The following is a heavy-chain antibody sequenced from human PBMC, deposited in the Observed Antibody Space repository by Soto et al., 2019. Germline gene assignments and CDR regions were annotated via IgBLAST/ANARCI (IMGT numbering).Heavy chain of an antibody. J-gene: IGHJ3*01. CDR1: EFTFRSYW. V-gene: IGHV3-74*01. D-gene: IGHD1-7*01. CDR3: ARSLPGTYGAFDL. CDR2: ISGDGSST. Sequence: LRLSCAAAEFTFRSYWMRWVRQSPGKGLVGVSRISGDGSSTSYADSVKGRFTISRDNAKNTMNLQMDSLRAEDTAVYYCARSLPGTYGAFDLWGQGTMVTVSS.